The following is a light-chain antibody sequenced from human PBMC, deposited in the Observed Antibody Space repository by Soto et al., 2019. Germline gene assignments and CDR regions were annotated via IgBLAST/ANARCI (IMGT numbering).Light chain of an antibody. CDR1: QAISSW. J-gene: IGKJ5*01. CDR3: QQYNSYSIT. Sequence: DIQMTQSPSTLSASVGDRVTITCRASQAISSWLAWYQQKPGKAPKLLMYKASSLESGVPSRFSGSGSGTEFTLTISSLQPDDFATYYCQQYNSYSITFGQGTRLEMK. CDR2: KAS. V-gene: IGKV1-5*03.